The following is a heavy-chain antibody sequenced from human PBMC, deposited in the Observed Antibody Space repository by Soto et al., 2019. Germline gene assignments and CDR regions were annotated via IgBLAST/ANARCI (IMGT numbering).Heavy chain of an antibody. CDR2: IYYSGST. CDR1: GGSISSGDYY. Sequence: QVQLQESGPGLVKPSQTLSLTCTVSGGSISSGDYYWSWIRQPPGKGLEWIGYIYYSGSTYYNPSLKSRVTISVDTSKNQFSLKLSSVTAADTAVYYCARDRPVIPGCSSTSCHIGGWFDPWGQGTLVTVSS. J-gene: IGHJ5*02. V-gene: IGHV4-30-4*01. CDR3: ARDRPVIPGCSSTSCHIGGWFDP. D-gene: IGHD2-2*01.